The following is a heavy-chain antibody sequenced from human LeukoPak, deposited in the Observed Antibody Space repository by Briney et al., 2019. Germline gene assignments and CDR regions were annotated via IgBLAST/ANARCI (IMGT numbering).Heavy chain of an antibody. Sequence: GGSLRLSCAASGLTFSSHWMHWVRQAPGKGLVWVSRITNDGSSTTYADSVKGRFTISRDNAKNMLYLQVNSLRAEDTAVYYCARDVSSWAEYYFDYWGQGTLVTVSS. D-gene: IGHD6-13*01. V-gene: IGHV3-74*01. CDR3: ARDVSSWAEYYFDY. CDR1: GLTFSSHW. CDR2: ITNDGSST. J-gene: IGHJ4*02.